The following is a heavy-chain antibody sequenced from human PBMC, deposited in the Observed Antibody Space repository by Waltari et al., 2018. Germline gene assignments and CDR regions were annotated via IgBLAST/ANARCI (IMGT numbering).Heavy chain of an antibody. CDR3: ARGDGENWFDP. V-gene: IGHV4-61*02. J-gene: IGHJ5*02. CDR1: GGSISSGSYY. CDR2: MYIFGST. D-gene: IGHD7-27*01. Sequence: QVRLQESGPGLVKPSQTLSLTCTVSGGSISSGSYYWTWIRQPPGKGLEWIGRMYIFGSTNYNPSLKSRVTISIDRSKNQFSLKLSSVTAADTAVYYCARGDGENWFDPWGQGTLVAVSS.